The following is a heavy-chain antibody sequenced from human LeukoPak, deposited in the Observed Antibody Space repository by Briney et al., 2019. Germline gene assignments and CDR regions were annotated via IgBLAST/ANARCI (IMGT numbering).Heavy chain of an antibody. D-gene: IGHD6-25*01. J-gene: IGHJ4*02. CDR1: GFAFSSYA. CDR2: ISGSGIGT. Sequence: GGSLRLSCAASGFAFSSYAMHWVRQAPGKGLEWVSAISGSGIGTYYADSVKGRFTISRDNSKNTLYLQMNSLRAEDSAVYYCAKVSSSGWYYDYWGQGTLVTVSS. V-gene: IGHV3-23*01. CDR3: AKVSSSGWYYDY.